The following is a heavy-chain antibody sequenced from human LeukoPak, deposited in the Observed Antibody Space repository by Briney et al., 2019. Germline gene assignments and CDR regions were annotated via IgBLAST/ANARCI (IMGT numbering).Heavy chain of an antibody. CDR3: AKGSDAVTTVHFDY. CDR2: ISGSGGST. Sequence: PGGSLRLSCAASGFTFSSYAMSWVRQAPGKGLEWVSAISGSGGSTYYADSVKGRFTISRDNSKNTLYLQTNSLRAEDTAVYYCAKGSDAVTTVHFDYWGQGTLVTVSS. CDR1: GFTFSSYA. J-gene: IGHJ4*02. D-gene: IGHD4-11*01. V-gene: IGHV3-23*01.